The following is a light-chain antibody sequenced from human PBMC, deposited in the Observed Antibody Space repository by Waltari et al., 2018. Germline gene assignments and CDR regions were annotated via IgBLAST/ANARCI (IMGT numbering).Light chain of an antibody. CDR3: QQYGSPLWS. CDR2: RTS. Sequence: EIVLTQSPDTLSLSPGDRATLSCRDSQTLSSSYLAWYQQKPGQATRLLIYRTSSRATGIPDRFSGSGSGTDFSLTINRLEPEDSAVYYCQQYGSPLWSFGQGTKVEIK. V-gene: IGKV3-20*01. CDR1: QTLSSSY. J-gene: IGKJ1*01.